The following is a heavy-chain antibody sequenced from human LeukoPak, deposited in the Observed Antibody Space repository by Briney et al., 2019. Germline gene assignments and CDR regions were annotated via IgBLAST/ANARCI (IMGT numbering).Heavy chain of an antibody. CDR2: ISPDGSTT. CDR3: GRDLLTYRGSYPDY. CDR1: GFTFSRYW. V-gene: IGHV3-74*03. D-gene: IGHD1-26*01. J-gene: IGHJ4*02. Sequence: PGGSLRLSCAASGFTFSRYWMHWVRQAPGKGLMWVSRISPDGSTTLYADSVKGRFTISRDNAKNTLYLQMNSLRAEDTAVYYCGRDLLTYRGSYPDYWGQGTLVTVSS.